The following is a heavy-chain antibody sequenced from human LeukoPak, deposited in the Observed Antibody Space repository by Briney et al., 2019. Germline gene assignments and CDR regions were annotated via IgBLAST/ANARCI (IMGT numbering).Heavy chain of an antibody. CDR2: IYYSGST. CDR1: GGSISSYY. V-gene: IGHV4-59*01. Sequence: SETLSLTCTVSGGSISSYYWSWIRQPPGKGLEWIGYIYYSGSTNYNPSLKSRVTISVDTSKNQFSLKLSSVTAADTAVYYCARDEGAYSSSWFDPWGQGTLVTVSS. J-gene: IGHJ5*02. CDR3: ARDEGAYSSSWFDP. D-gene: IGHD6-13*01.